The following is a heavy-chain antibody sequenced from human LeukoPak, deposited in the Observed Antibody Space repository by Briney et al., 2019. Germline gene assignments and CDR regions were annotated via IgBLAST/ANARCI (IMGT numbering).Heavy chain of an antibody. D-gene: IGHD5-12*01. Sequence: GASVKVSCKASGYTFTGYYMHWVRQAPGQGLEWMGWINPNSGGTNYAQKFQGRVTMTRDTSISTAYMELSRLRSDDTAVYYCARDLRYSGYPRSDALDIWGQGTMVTVSS. CDR2: INPNSGGT. CDR1: GYTFTGYY. V-gene: IGHV1-2*02. CDR3: ARDLRYSGYPRSDALDI. J-gene: IGHJ3*02.